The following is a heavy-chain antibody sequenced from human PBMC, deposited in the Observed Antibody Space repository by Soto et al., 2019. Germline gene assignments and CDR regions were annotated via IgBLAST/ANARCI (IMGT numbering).Heavy chain of an antibody. CDR1: GYSFTYYA. J-gene: IGHJ4*02. D-gene: IGHD3-10*01. V-gene: IGHV1-3*01. CDR3: ARGLWFGEFHFEY. CDR2: INGRTGDT. Sequence: QVQLVQAGAAMTKPGASVRVSCKTSGYSFTYYALHWVRQAPGQRPEWMGWINGRTGDTKYSRKFQGRVTFTRDTSARAAYLVLSRLISEDTAVYSCARGLWFGEFHFEYWVQGSRVTVSA.